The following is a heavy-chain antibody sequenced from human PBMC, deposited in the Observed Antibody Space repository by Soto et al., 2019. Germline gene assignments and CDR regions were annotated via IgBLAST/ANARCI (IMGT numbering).Heavy chain of an antibody. D-gene: IGHD3-22*01. V-gene: IGHV4-30-4*01. CDR2: IYYSGST. J-gene: IGHJ4*02. Sequence: SETLSLTCTVSGGSISSGDYYWSWIRQHPGKGLEWIGYIYYSGSTYYNPSLKSRVTISVDTSKNQFSLKLSSVTAADTAVYYCAREVDYYDSSGYYSINYFDYWGQGTLVTVSS. CDR1: GGSISSGDYY. CDR3: AREVDYYDSSGYYSINYFDY.